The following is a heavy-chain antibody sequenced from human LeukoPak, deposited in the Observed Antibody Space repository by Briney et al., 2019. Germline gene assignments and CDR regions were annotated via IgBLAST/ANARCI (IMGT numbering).Heavy chain of an antibody. CDR1: GFTFSSYE. D-gene: IGHD2-15*01. V-gene: IGHV3-48*03. CDR2: ISSSGSTI. CDR3: ARDAGGGTYYYYYYMDV. Sequence: PGGSLRLSCAASGFTFSSYEMNWVRQAPGKGLEWVSYISSSGSTIYYADSVKGRFTISRDNAKNSLYLQMNSLRAEDTAVYYCARDAGGGTYYYYYYMDVWGKGTTVTIS. J-gene: IGHJ6*03.